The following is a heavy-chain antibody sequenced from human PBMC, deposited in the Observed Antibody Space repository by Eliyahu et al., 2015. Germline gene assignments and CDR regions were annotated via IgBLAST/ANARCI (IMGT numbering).Heavy chain of an antibody. D-gene: IGHD4/OR15-4a*01. CDR3: ARPTRVDYGDYGGLALDS. Sequence: QVQLVESGGGVVRPGGSLRLSCXXRLXSVSXPMASPGVRQAPGKGLMWVTFIRYDGFNTYYSDSVKGRFSITKDIAKSTVHLQMNSLKVEDTGVYYCARPTRVDYGDYGGLALDSWGQGTLVTVSS. CDR1: XSVSXPMA. J-gene: IGHJ4*02. V-gene: IGHV3-30*02. CDR2: IRYDGFNT.